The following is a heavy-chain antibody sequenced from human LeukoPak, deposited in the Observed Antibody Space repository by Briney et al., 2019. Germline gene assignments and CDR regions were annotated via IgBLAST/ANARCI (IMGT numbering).Heavy chain of an antibody. J-gene: IGHJ4*02. D-gene: IGHD2-21*02. V-gene: IGHV4-39*01. CDR2: IYYSGRT. CDR3: ARKESAVTAIIDY. Sequence: SATLSLTCPVSGGSISSSSYYSAWTRQTPGKGLEWLGRIYYSGRTYDNPSINSRVTISVDTSKNQYSLKLSSVTAADTAVYYCARKESAVTAIIDYWGQGTLVTVSS. CDR1: GGSISSSSYY.